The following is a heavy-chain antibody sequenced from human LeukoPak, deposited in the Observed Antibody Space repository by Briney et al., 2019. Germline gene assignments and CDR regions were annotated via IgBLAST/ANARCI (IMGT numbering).Heavy chain of an antibody. J-gene: IGHJ6*02. V-gene: IGHV4-4*07. CDR1: GGSISSYC. CDR3: ARDRHDFWSGHYYGMDV. Sequence: SETLSLTCTVSGGSISSYCWSWIRQPAGKGLEWIGRIYTSGSTNYNPSLKSRVTMSVDTSKNQFSLKLSSVTAADTAVYYCARDRHDFWSGHYYGMDVWGQGTTVTVSS. CDR2: IYTSGST. D-gene: IGHD3-3*01.